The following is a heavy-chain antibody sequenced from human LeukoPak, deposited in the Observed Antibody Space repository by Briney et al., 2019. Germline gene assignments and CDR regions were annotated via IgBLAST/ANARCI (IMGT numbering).Heavy chain of an antibody. J-gene: IGHJ3*02. CDR2: IKQDGSEK. Sequence: GGSLRLSCVASGFSFSRYWMSWVRQAPGKGLEWVANIKQDGSEKNYVESVKGRFTISRDNAKNSLYLQTNSLRAEDTAVYYCARQGRITMIVVLIDDAFDIWGQGTMVTVSS. CDR1: GFSFSRYW. CDR3: ARQGRITMIVVLIDDAFDI. V-gene: IGHV3-7*01. D-gene: IGHD3-22*01.